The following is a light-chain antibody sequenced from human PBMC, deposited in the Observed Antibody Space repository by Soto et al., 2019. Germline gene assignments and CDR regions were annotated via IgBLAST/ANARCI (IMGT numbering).Light chain of an antibody. CDR1: NSNIGAGYD. Sequence: QSVLTQPPSVSGAPGQRVTISCTGSNSNIGAGYDVHWYQQLPGTAPKLLIYGNINRPSGVPDRFSGSKSGTSASLAITGLKDEHEGDYYCPSYDPGLSLWVFGGGIKLTVL. CDR2: GNI. V-gene: IGLV1-40*01. CDR3: PSYDPGLSLWV. J-gene: IGLJ3*02.